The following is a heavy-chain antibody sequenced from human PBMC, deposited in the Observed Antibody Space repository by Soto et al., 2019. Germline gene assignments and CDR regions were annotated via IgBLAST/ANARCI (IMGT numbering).Heavy chain of an antibody. D-gene: IGHD6-19*01. Sequence: ASVKVSCKASGYTFTGYYMHWLRQAPGQGLEWMGRINPNSGGTNYAQKFQGRVTMTRDTSISTAYMELSRLRSDDTAVYYCARGGGSGWYKVYFFDYWGQGTLVTVSS. J-gene: IGHJ4*02. CDR1: GYTFTGYY. CDR2: INPNSGGT. CDR3: ARGGGSGWYKVYFFDY. V-gene: IGHV1-2*02.